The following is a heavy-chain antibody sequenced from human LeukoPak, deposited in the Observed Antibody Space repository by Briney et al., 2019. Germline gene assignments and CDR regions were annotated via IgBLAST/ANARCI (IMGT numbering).Heavy chain of an antibody. J-gene: IGHJ5*02. CDR3: ASSARGDALYNWFDP. Sequence: SRTLSVTCAIAGDRVSNNRAAWNWIRQSPSRGLEWLGRTYYRSRWYNDYALSVKTRITINADTSKNQISLQLHSVTLEDTAVYYCASSARGDALYNWFDPWGQGTLDPVSS. CDR2: TYYRSRWYN. D-gene: IGHD2-21*02. CDR1: GDRVSNNRAA. V-gene: IGHV6-1*01.